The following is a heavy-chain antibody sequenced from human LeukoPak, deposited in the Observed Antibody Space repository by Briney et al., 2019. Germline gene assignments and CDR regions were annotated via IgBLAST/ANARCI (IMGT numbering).Heavy chain of an antibody. CDR3: ARDSTVVPAHPYYYFGMDV. CDR2: IYTSGST. V-gene: IGHV4-4*07. J-gene: IGHJ6*02. Sequence: SETLSLTCTVSDGSISSYYWSWIRQPAGKGLEWIGRIYTSGSTNYNPSLKIRVTMSVDTSKNQFSLKLSSVTAADTAVYYCARDSTVVPAHPYYYFGMDVSGQGTTVTVSS. D-gene: IGHD2-2*01. CDR1: DGSISSYY.